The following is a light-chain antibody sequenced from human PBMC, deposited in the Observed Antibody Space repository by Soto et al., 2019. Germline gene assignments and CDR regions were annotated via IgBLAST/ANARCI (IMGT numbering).Light chain of an antibody. CDR2: EVS. J-gene: IGLJ1*01. CDR1: SSDVGAYDY. CDR3: SSYTSSSTRV. V-gene: IGLV2-14*03. Sequence: QSALTQPASVSGSPGQSITNSCTGTSSDVGAYDYVSWYQQHPDKAPKLMIYEVSNRPSGVSNRFSGSKSVNTATLTISGLQAEDEADYYCSSYTSSSTRVFGTGTKATVL.